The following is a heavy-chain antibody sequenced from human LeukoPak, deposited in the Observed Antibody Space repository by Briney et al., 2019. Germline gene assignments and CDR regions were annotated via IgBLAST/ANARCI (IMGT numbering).Heavy chain of an antibody. J-gene: IGHJ4*02. CDR3: AKGNYGEKIDY. Sequence: GGSLRLSCAASGFTFLRHGMTWFRQAPGKGLEWVSGISASGGATYYADSVKGRFTISRDNSKNTLYLQMNSLKAEDAALYYCAKGNYGEKIDYWGPGTLVTVSS. V-gene: IGHV3-23*01. D-gene: IGHD4-17*01. CDR1: GFTFLRHG. CDR2: ISASGGAT.